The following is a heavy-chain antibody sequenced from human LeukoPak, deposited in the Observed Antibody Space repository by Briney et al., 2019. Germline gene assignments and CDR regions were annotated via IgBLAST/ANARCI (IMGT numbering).Heavy chain of an antibody. CDR1: GGSISSGDYY. CDR2: IYYSGST. D-gene: IGHD2-2*01. V-gene: IGHV4-30-4*01. J-gene: IGHJ6*02. CDR3: ARALWDIVVVPAAMSTKNYYYGMDV. Sequence: PSETLSLTCTVSGGSISSGDYYWSWIRQPAGKGLEWIGYIYYSGSTYYNPSLKSRVTISVDTSKNQFSLKLSSVTAADTAVYYCARALWDIVVVPAAMSTKNYYYGMDVWGQGTTVAVSS.